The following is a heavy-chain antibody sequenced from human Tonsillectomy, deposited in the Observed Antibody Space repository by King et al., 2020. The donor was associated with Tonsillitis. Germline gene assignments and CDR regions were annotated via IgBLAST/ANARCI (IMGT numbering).Heavy chain of an antibody. CDR1: GYSFTEHY. D-gene: IGHD3-22*01. CDR3: GRQQSGLYHDSSGPVDY. Sequence: GQLVQSGAEVKKPGASVKVSCKASGYSFTEHYMYWVRQAPGQGLEWMGWINPKSGGKNYAQKFQGRVTMTRDTSIGTAYMELSSLRSDDTAVYFCGRQQSGLYHDSSGPVDYWGQGTLVIVSS. V-gene: IGHV1-2*02. CDR2: INPKSGGK. J-gene: IGHJ4*02.